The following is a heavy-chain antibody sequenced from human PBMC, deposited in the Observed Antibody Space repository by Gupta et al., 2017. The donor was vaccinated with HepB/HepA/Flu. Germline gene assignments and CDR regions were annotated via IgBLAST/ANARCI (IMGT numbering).Heavy chain of an antibody. J-gene: IGHJ3*02. Sequence: QVQLVESGGGVVQPGRSLRLSCAASGFTFSSYGMHWVRQAPGKGLEWVAVIWYDGSNKYYADSVKGRFTISRDNSKNTLYLQMNSLRAEDTAVYYCARDGGLGYCSGGSCYSPAFDIWGQGTMVTVSS. CDR2: IWYDGSNK. D-gene: IGHD2-15*01. CDR3: ARDGGLGYCSGGSCYSPAFDI. V-gene: IGHV3-33*01. CDR1: GFTFSSYG.